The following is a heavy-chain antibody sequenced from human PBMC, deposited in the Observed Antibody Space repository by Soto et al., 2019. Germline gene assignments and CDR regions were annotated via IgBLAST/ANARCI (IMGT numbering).Heavy chain of an antibody. D-gene: IGHD2-15*01. CDR3: ARRTVVAGIDAFDI. Sequence: QVQLQESGPGLVKPSETLSLTCTVSGGSISSYYWSWIRQPPGKGLEWIGYIYYSGSTNYNPSLKSRVTISVDTSKNQFSLKLSSVTAADTAVYYCARRTVVAGIDAFDIWGQGTMVTVSS. V-gene: IGHV4-59*01. CDR2: IYYSGST. J-gene: IGHJ3*02. CDR1: GGSISSYY.